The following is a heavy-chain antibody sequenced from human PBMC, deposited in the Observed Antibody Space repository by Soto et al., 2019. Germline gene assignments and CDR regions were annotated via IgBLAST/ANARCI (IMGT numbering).Heavy chain of an antibody. CDR3: AKAVGSYGNFDY. CDR2: ISWNSGSI. CDR1: GCTFDDYA. D-gene: IGHD5-18*01. Sequence: PGGSLRLSCASSGCTFDDYAMHWVRQAPGKGLEWVSRISWNSGSIGYADSVKGRFIISRDNAKNSLYLQMNSLRAEDTALYYCAKAVGSYGNFDYWGQGTLVTVSS. V-gene: IGHV3-9*01. J-gene: IGHJ4*02.